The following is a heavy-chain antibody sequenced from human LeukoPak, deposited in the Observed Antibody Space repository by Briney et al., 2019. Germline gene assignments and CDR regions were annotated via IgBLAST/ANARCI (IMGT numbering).Heavy chain of an antibody. CDR2: IYPGDSDT. CDR1: GYSFTSYW. Sequence: GESLQISCQGSGYSFTSYWIGWVRQLPGKGLEWMGIIYPGDSDTRYSPSFQGQVTISADKSISTAYLQWSNLKASDTAMYYCARRYCSGGSCYSSFDPWGQGTLVTVSS. J-gene: IGHJ5*02. CDR3: ARRYCSGGSCYSSFDP. V-gene: IGHV5-51*01. D-gene: IGHD2-15*01.